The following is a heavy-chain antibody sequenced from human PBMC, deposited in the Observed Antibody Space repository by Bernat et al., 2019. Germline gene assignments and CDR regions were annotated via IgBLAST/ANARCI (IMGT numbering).Heavy chain of an antibody. Sequence: QVQLVQSGAEVKKPGSSVKVSCKASGGTFSSYAISWVRQPPGQGLEWMGRIIPILGIANYAQKFQGRVTITADKSTSTAYMELSSLRSEDTAVYYCASPYCSSTSCYNDAFDIWGQGTMVTVSS. V-gene: IGHV1-69*04. CDR3: ASPYCSSTSCYNDAFDI. D-gene: IGHD2-2*01. CDR1: GGTFSSYA. J-gene: IGHJ3*02. CDR2: IIPILGIA.